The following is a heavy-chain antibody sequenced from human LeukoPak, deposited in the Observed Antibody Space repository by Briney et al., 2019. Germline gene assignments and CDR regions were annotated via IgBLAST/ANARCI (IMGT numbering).Heavy chain of an antibody. CDR3: AKRGVVIRVILVGFHKEAYYFDS. D-gene: IGHD3-22*01. V-gene: IGHV3-23*01. Sequence: GGSLRLSCAVSGITLSNYGMTWLRQAPGKGLEWVAGISDTGGRTNYADSVKGRFTTSRDNPKNTLYLQMNSLRAEDTAVYFCAKRGVVIRVILVGFHKEAYYFDSWGQGALVTVSS. CDR1: GITLSNYG. CDR2: ISDTGGRT. J-gene: IGHJ4*02.